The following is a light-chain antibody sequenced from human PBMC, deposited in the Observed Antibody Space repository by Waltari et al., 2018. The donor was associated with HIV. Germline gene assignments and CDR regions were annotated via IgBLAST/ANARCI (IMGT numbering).Light chain of an antibody. J-gene: IGKJ4*01. CDR2: LGS. CDR3: MQALEAPLT. CDR1: QRLLRSNGDMY. V-gene: IGKV2-28*01. Sequence: DIVMTQSPVSLPVTPGEPASMSCRSSQRLLRSNGDMYVDWYLQKPGQSPQLLILLGSNRSAWVPDSFSGSGSATDFTLKISRVEADDVGVYYCMQALEAPLTFGGGTRVEI.